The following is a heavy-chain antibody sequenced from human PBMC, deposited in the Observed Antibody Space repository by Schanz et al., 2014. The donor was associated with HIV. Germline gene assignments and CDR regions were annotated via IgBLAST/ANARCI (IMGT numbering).Heavy chain of an antibody. Sequence: QVQLVQSGAEVKKPGASVEVSCEASGYTFSAYDINWVRQAPGQGLAWMGWMNPESGNTGIAEQFLGRLSLTRLTSTGTAYMYLDSLRSEDTAVYYCAREGTAARQFYYYGMDVWDQGTLVTVSS. CDR1: GYTFSAYD. V-gene: IGHV1-8*02. CDR2: MNPESGNT. CDR3: AREGTAARQFYYYGMDV. D-gene: IGHD6-6*01. J-gene: IGHJ6*02.